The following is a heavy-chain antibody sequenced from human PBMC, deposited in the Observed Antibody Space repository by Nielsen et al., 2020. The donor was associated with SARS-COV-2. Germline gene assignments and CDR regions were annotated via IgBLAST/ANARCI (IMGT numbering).Heavy chain of an antibody. CDR1: GYTFTSYA. CDR3: ARDPRAFGYYDSSGYYFNWFDP. J-gene: IGHJ5*02. V-gene: IGHV1-3*01. CDR2: INAGNGNT. Sequence: ASVKVSCKASGYTFTSYAMHWVRQAPGRRLEWMGWINAGNGNTKYSQKFQGRVTITRDTSASTAYMELSSLRSEDTAVYYCARDPRAFGYYDSSGYYFNWFDPWGQGTLVTVSS. D-gene: IGHD3-22*01.